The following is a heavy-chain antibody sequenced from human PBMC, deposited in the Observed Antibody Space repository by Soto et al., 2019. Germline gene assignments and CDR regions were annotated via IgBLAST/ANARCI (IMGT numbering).Heavy chain of an antibody. D-gene: IGHD2-15*01. CDR1: GFTFSSYA. J-gene: IGHJ5*02. V-gene: IGHV3-48*02. CDR2: IRSDGTTI. CDR3: ARDLSCRGGSRYPPHGWFDP. Sequence: RLSCTASGFTFSSYAMNWVRQAPGKGLEWVSHIRSDGTTIYYADSVKGRFTISRDNSKNTLYLQMNSLRDEDTAVYYCARDLSCRGGSRYPPHGWFDPWGQGTLVTVSS.